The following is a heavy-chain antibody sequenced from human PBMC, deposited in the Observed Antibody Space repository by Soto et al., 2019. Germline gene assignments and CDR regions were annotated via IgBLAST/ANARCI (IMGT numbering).Heavy chain of an antibody. V-gene: IGHV4-59*01. J-gene: IGHJ4*02. Sequence: PSETLSLTCTVSGGSISSYYWSWIRQPPGKGLEWIGYIYYSGSTNYNPSLKSRVTISVDTSKNQFSLKLSSVTAADTAVYYCARAPSISPIPYYFDYWGQGTLLTVSS. D-gene: IGHD2-2*02. CDR3: ARAPSISPIPYYFDY. CDR2: IYYSGST. CDR1: GGSISSYY.